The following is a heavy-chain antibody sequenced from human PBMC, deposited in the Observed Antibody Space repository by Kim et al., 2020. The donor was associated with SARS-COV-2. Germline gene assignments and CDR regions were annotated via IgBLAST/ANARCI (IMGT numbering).Heavy chain of an antibody. CDR3: ARGRYGSGASGNYFDY. D-gene: IGHD3-10*01. J-gene: IGHJ4*02. CDR1: GGSISSGGYY. V-gene: IGHV4-31*03. CDR2: IYYSGST. Sequence: SETLSLTCTVSGGSISSGGYYWSWIRQHPGKGLEWIGYIYYSGSTYYNPSLKSRVTISVDTSKNQFSLKLSSVTAADTAVYYCARGRYGSGASGNYFDYWGQGTLVTVSS.